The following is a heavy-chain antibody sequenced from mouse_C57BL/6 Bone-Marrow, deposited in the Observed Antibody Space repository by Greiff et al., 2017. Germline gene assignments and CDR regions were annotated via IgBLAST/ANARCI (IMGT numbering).Heavy chain of an antibody. J-gene: IGHJ2*01. V-gene: IGHV1-47*01. D-gene: IGHD2-1*01. CDR2: FHPYNDDT. CDR3: ARGGNYGGYSFDY. CDR1: GYTFTTYP. Sequence: VMLVESGAELVKPGASVKMSCKASGYTFTTYPIEWMKQNHVKSLEWIGNFHPYNDDTKYNEKFKGKATLTVEKSSSTVYLELSRLTSYDSAVYYWARGGNYGGYSFDYWGKGTTRTVSA.